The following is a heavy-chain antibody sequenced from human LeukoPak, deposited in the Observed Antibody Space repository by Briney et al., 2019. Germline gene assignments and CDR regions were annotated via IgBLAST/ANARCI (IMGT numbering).Heavy chain of an antibody. V-gene: IGHV4-39*07. J-gene: IGHJ4*02. CDR3: AREVFGGSVDFDY. Sequence: PSETLSLTCTVSGGSISSNGYYWGWIRQPPGKGLEGIGDMYYSGSTYYNPSLKSRVTISVDTSKNQFSLKLTSVTAADTAVYYCAREVFGGSVDFDYWGQGTLVTVSS. D-gene: IGHD2-15*01. CDR1: GGSISSNGYY. CDR2: MYYSGST.